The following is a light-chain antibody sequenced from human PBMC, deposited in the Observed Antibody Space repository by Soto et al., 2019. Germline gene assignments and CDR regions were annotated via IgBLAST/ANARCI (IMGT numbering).Light chain of an antibody. Sequence: QMTQSPSTLSASVGDSVTITCRASENIRVWLAWYQQKPGKAPKLLIYKASTLQTGVPPRFSGSGSVTEFTLTLSSLQPDDFATYYCQQYHDLYTFGQGTRLEIK. CDR1: ENIRVW. V-gene: IGKV1-5*03. CDR3: QQYHDLYT. CDR2: KAS. J-gene: IGKJ5*01.